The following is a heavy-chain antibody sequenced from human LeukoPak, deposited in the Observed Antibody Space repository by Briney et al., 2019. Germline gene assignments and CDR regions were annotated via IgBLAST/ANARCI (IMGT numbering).Heavy chain of an antibody. J-gene: IGHJ3*02. CDR2: TSSSSSYI. CDR3: ARFVRGVSDAFDI. CDR1: GFTFSSYS. D-gene: IGHD3-10*02. Sequence: PGGSLRLSCAASGFTFSSYSMNWVRQAPGKGLEWVSSTSSSSSYIYYADSVKGRFTISRDNAKNSLYLQMNSLRAEDTAVYYCARFVRGVSDAFDIWGQGTMVTVSS. V-gene: IGHV3-21*01.